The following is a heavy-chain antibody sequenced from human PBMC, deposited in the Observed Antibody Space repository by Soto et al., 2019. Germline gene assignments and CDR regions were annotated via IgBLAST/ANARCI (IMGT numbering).Heavy chain of an antibody. Sequence: EVQLVESGGGLVQPGGSLRLSCAASGFTFSSNWMHWVRRVPGRGLVWVARINTDGSAINYVDSVKGRFTVSRDNAKNTLYLQMNSLRVEDTAVYYCARDGEGFWGQGTLVTVSS. V-gene: IGHV3-74*01. CDR1: GFTFSSNW. CDR2: INTDGSAI. J-gene: IGHJ4*02. CDR3: ARDGEGF. D-gene: IGHD2-21*01.